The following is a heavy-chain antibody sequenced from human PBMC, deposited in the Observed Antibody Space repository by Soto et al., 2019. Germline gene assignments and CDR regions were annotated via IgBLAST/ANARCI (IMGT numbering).Heavy chain of an antibody. Sequence: ASVKVSCKASGYTFTSYGISWVRQAPGQGLEWMGWISAYNGNTNYAQKLQGRVTMTTDTSTSTAYMELRSLRSEDTAVYYCARGRMVCDIQGGYHYGLAVCGQGTTVIVSS. J-gene: IGHJ6*02. CDR2: ISAYNGNT. CDR1: GYTFTSYG. V-gene: IGHV1-18*01. D-gene: IGHD3-10*01. CDR3: ARGRMVCDIQGGYHYGLAV.